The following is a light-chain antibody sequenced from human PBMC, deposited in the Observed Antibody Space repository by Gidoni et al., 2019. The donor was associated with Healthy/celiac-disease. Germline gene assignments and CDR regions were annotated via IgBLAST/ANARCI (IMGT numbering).Light chain of an antibody. Sequence: DIQMTRSPSSLSASVGVRVTITCRASQSISSYLNWYQQKPGKAPKLLIYAASSLQRGVPSRFSGSGSGTDFTLTISSLQPEDFATYYCQQSYSTPRSFGQGTKLEIK. CDR2: AAS. V-gene: IGKV1-39*01. CDR1: QSISSY. CDR3: QQSYSTPRS. J-gene: IGKJ2*04.